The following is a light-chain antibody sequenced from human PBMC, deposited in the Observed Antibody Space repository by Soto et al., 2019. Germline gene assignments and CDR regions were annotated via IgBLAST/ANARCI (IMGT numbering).Light chain of an antibody. CDR1: QNINSW. J-gene: IGKJ1*01. V-gene: IGKV1-5*03. CDR3: QQYSTYPAWT. CDR2: KAS. Sequence: DIQMTQSPSTLPASVGDRVTITCRASQNINSWLAWYQQKPGKSPKLLIYKASSLKSGVPSRFSGSGSGTEVIFTISSLQPEDFATYYCQQYSTYPAWTFGQGTKVEIK.